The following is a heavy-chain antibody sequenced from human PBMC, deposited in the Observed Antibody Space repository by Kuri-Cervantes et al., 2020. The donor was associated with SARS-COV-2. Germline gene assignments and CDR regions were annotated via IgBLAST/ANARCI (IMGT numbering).Heavy chain of an antibody. V-gene: IGHV4-34*01. CDR3: AREGGDILVDGMDV. CDR1: GGSFSGYY. CDR2: INHSGST. J-gene: IGHJ6*02. D-gene: IGHD2-2*01. Sequence: SETLSLTCAVYGGSFSGYYWSWIRQPPGKGLEWIGEINHSGSTNYNPSLKSRVTISVDTSKTQFSLQLSSVTAADTAVYYCAREGGDILVDGMDVWGQGTTVTVSS.